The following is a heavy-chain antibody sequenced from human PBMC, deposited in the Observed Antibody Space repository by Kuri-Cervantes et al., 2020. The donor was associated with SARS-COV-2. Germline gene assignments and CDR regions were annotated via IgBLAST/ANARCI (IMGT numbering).Heavy chain of an antibody. CDR1: GGSISSSNW. J-gene: IGHJ6*02. CDR2: INHSGST. CDR3: ARAKRGLRSHYFYGMDV. D-gene: IGHD2-15*01. V-gene: IGHV4-4*02. Sequence: GSLRLSCAVSGGSISSSNWWSWVRQPPGKGLEWIGEINHSGSTNYNPSLKRRVTISVDTSKNQFSLKLRSVTAADTAVYYCARAKRGLRSHYFYGMDVWGQGTTVTVSS.